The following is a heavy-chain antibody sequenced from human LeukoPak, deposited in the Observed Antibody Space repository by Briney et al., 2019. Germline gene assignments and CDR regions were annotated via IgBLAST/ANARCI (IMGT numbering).Heavy chain of an antibody. D-gene: IGHD3-10*01. J-gene: IGHJ5*02. CDR3: ASNLEGSGSYYLFDP. Sequence: SETLSLTCAVSGYSISSGYYWGWLRQPPGKVLERIGSIYYSGSTYYNPSLKSRVTISIDTSKNQFSLKLSSVTAADTAVYYCASNLEGSGSYYLFDPWGQGTLVTVSS. CDR2: IYYSGST. V-gene: IGHV4-38-2*01. CDR1: GYSISSGYY.